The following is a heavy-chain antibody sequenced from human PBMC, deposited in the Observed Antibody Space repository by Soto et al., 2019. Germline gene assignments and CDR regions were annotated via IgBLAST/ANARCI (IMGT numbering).Heavy chain of an antibody. Sequence: QVQLVESGGGVVQPGRSLRLSCAASGVTFSSYGMHWVRQAPGKGLEWVAVISYDGTNKYYADSVKGRFTISRDNSKNTMYLQMNSLRAEDTAVYSCAKVGLVLGYYFYYMDVWGKGTTATVSS. V-gene: IGHV3-30*18. D-gene: IGHD3-16*01. CDR2: ISYDGTNK. CDR3: AKVGLVLGYYFYYMDV. J-gene: IGHJ6*03. CDR1: GVTFSSYG.